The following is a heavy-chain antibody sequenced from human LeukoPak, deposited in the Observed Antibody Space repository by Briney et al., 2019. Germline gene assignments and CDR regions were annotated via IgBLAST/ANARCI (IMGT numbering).Heavy chain of an antibody. D-gene: IGHD3-22*01. V-gene: IGHV1-2*06. J-gene: IGHJ4*02. CDR3: ARVSSGYYPTGG. CDR2: INPNSGGT. CDR1: GYTFTGYY. Sequence: ASVKVSCKASGYTFTGYYMHWARQAPGQGLEWMGRINPNSGGTNYAQKFQGRVTMTRDTSISTAYMELSRLRSDDTAVYYCARVSSGYYPTGGWGQGTLVTVSS.